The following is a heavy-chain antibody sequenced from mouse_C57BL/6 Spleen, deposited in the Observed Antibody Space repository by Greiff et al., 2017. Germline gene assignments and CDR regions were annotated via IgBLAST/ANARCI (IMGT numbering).Heavy chain of an antibody. V-gene: IGHV1-61*01. Sequence: QVQLQQPGAELVRPGSSVKLSCKASGYTFTSYWMDWVKQRPGQGLEWIGNIYPSDSETHYNQKFKDKATLTVDKSSSTAYMQLSSLTSEDSAVYYCAGSRDYAMDYWGQGTPVTVSS. J-gene: IGHJ4*01. CDR2: IYPSDSET. CDR3: AGSRDYAMDY. CDR1: GYTFTSYW.